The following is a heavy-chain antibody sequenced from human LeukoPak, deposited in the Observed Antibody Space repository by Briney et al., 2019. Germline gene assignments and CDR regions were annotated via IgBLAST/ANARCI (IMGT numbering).Heavy chain of an antibody. CDR2: INHSGST. V-gene: IGHV4-34*01. Sequence: KPSETLSLTCAVYGGSFSGYYWSWIRQPPGKGLEWIGEINHSGSTNYNPSLKSRVTISVDTSKNQFSLKLSSVTAADTAVYYCARSGDYVGYYYGMDVWGQGTTVTVSS. D-gene: IGHD4-17*01. CDR3: ARSGDYVGYYYGMDV. J-gene: IGHJ6*02. CDR1: GGSFSGYY.